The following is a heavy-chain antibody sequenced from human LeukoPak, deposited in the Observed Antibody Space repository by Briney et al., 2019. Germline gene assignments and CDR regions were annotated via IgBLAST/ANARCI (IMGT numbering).Heavy chain of an antibody. CDR3: ARRSGSSYVYYFDY. V-gene: IGHV4-34*01. CDR1: GGSFSGYY. J-gene: IGHJ4*02. CDR2: INHSGST. Sequence: KPSETLSLTCAVYGGSFSGYYWSWIRQPPGKGLEWIGEINHSGSTNYNPSLKSRVTISVDTSKNQFSLKLSSVTAADTAVYYCARRSGSSYVYYFDYWGQGTLVTVSS. D-gene: IGHD1-26*01.